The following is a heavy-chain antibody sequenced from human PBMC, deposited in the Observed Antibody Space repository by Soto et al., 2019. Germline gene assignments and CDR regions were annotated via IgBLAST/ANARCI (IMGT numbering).Heavy chain of an antibody. D-gene: IGHD5-12*01. CDR3: ARGRYGGYARPFDP. CDR2: IYYSGST. J-gene: IGHJ5*02. CDR1: GGSISSGDYY. V-gene: IGHV4-30-4*01. Sequence: SETLSLTCTVSGGSISSGDYYWSGIRQPPGKGLEWIGYIYYSGSTYYNPSLKSRVTISVDTSKNQFSLKLSSVTAADTAVYYCARGRYGGYARPFDPWGQGTLVTVSS.